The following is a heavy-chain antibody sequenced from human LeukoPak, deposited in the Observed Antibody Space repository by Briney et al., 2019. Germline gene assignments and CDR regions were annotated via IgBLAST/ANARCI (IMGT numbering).Heavy chain of an antibody. Sequence: GGSLRLSCTASGFTFDNYAMSWFRQAPGKGLEWVGLIRSKIYGGTTEYAAFVKGRFTISRDDSKSMAYLQMTPLKSEGTAVYYCVRSSGDADYWGQGTLVSVSS. V-gene: IGHV3-49*03. CDR3: VRSSGDADY. CDR2: IRSKIYGGTT. D-gene: IGHD5-12*01. CDR1: GFTFDNYA. J-gene: IGHJ4*02.